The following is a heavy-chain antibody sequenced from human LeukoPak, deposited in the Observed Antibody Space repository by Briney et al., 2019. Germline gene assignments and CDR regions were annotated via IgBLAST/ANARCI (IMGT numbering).Heavy chain of an antibody. CDR2: INPNSGGT. CDR3: AVYSVVLAASLVTEY. D-gene: IGHD2-21*01. CDR1: GYTFTDYY. Sequence: ASVKVSCKASGYTFTDYYVHWVRQAPGQGLEWMGWINPNSGGTKYEQKFQDRVTMTRDTPISTAYMELSRLRFDDTAVYYCAVYSVVLAASLVTEYWGQGTLVTVSS. V-gene: IGHV1-2*02. J-gene: IGHJ4*02.